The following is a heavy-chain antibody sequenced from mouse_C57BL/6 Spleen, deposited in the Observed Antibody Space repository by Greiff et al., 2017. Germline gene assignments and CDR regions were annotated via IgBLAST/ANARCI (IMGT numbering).Heavy chain of an antibody. CDR3: ARAYDGYPFAY. CDR2: ISYDGSN. V-gene: IGHV3-6*01. CDR1: GYSITGGYY. D-gene: IGHD2-3*01. J-gene: IGHJ3*01. Sequence: EVQRVESGPGLVKPSQSLSLTCSVTGYSITGGYYWNWIRQFPGNKLEWMGYISYDGSNNYNPSLKNRISITRDTSKNQFFLKLNSVTTEDTATYSCARAYDGYPFAYWGQGTLVTVST.